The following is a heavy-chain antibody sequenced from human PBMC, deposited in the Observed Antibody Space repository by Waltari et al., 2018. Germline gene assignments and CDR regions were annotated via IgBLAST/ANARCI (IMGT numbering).Heavy chain of an antibody. CDR3: ARVRVFCSGGSCYSDAFDI. V-gene: IGHV4-4*07. CDR2: IYTSGST. Sequence: QVQLQESGPGLVKPSETLSLTCTVSGASISSSYWSWIRQPAGKGLEWIGRIYTSGSTNYNPSLKSRVTISVDKSKNQFSLKLSSVTAADTAVYYCARVRVFCSGGSCYSDAFDIWGQGTMVTVSS. J-gene: IGHJ3*02. CDR1: GASISSSY. D-gene: IGHD2-15*01.